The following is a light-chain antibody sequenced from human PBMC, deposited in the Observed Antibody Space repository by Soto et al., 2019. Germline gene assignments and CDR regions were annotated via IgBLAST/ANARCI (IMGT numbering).Light chain of an antibody. CDR3: MQNTHWPPIT. J-gene: IGKJ5*01. V-gene: IGKV2-30*01. CDR2: KVS. Sequence: DAVLTQSPLSLPVTLGRPASISCSSSQSLLYSDGDTYLSWFHQRPGQSPRRLIYKVSKRDSGVPDRFSGSGSATDFTLKISRVEAADVGVYYCMQNTHWPPITFGQGTRLEIK. CDR1: QSLLYSDGDTY.